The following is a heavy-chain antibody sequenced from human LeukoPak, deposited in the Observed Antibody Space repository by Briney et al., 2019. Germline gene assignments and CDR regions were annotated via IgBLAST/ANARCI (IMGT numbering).Heavy chain of an antibody. CDR1: GGSISSYF. CDR2: IYYSGTT. V-gene: IGHV4-59*01. J-gene: IGHJ3*02. Sequence: SETLSLTCTVSGGSISSYFWTWIRQPPGKGLEWIGYIYYSGTTNYNPSLKSRVTISVDTSKNQCSLKLSSVTAADTAVYYCARGVTAHAFGIWGQGTVVSVSS. CDR3: ARGVTAHAFGI. D-gene: IGHD4-11*01.